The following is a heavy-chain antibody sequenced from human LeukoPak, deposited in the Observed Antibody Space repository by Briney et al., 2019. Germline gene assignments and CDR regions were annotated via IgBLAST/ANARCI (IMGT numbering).Heavy chain of an antibody. CDR2: ISSSSSYI. J-gene: IGHJ4*02. D-gene: IGHD6-6*01. V-gene: IGHV3-21*01. CDR3: ASSSSTRRAAPKNY. Sequence: PGGSLRLSCAASGFTFSSYSMNWVRQAPGKGLEWVSSISSSSSYIYYADSVKGRFTISRDNAKNSLYLQMNSLRAEDTAVYYCASSSSTRRAAPKNYWGQGTLVTVSS. CDR1: GFTFSSYS.